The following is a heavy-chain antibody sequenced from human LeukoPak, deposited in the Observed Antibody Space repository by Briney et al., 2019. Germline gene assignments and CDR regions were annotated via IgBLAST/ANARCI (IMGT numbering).Heavy chain of an antibody. V-gene: IGHV1-69*04. D-gene: IGHD6-19*01. Sequence: SVKVSCKASGGTFSSYAISWVRQAPGQGLEWMGRIIPILGIANYAQKFQGRVTITADKSTSTAYMELRSLRSEDTAVYYCVRESTIEVAGSDAFDIWGQGAKVIVSS. J-gene: IGHJ3*02. CDR2: IIPILGIA. CDR3: VRESTIEVAGSDAFDI. CDR1: GGTFSSYA.